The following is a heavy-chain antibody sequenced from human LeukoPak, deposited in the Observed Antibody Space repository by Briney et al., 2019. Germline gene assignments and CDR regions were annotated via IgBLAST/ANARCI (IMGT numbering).Heavy chain of an antibody. CDR2: IYYSGST. Sequence: PSQTLSLTCTVSGGSLSSGDYYWSWIRQPPGTGLQWLGYIYYSGSTYYNPSLKSLVTISVDTSKNQFSLKLSSVTAADTAVYYCARVLWFGDLYYFDYWGQGTLVTVSS. J-gene: IGHJ4*02. CDR3: ARVLWFGDLYYFDY. D-gene: IGHD3-10*01. CDR1: GGSLSSGDYY. V-gene: IGHV4-30-4*01.